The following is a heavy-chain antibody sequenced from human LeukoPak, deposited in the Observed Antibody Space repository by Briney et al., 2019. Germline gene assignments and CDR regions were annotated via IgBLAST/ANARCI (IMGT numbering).Heavy chain of an antibody. Sequence: PSETLSLTCTVSGGSISSYYWSWIWQPPGKGLEWIGYIYYSGSTNYTPSLKSRVTISVDTSKNQFSLKLNSVTAADTAVYYCARSGRGSSAGFDYWGQGTLVTVSS. D-gene: IGHD3-10*01. J-gene: IGHJ4*02. CDR2: IYYSGST. V-gene: IGHV4-59*01. CDR1: GGSISSYY. CDR3: ARSGRGSSAGFDY.